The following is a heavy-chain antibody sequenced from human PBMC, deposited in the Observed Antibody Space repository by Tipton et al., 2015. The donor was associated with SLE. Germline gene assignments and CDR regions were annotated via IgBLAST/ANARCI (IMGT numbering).Heavy chain of an antibody. CDR2: INHSGNT. V-gene: IGHV4-38-2*01. D-gene: IGHD1/OR15-1a*01. CDR1: DYSISSGYY. CDR3: ASQTNWNNPFNY. Sequence: LRLSCAVSDYSISSGYYWGWIRQPPGKGLEWIGCINHSGNTYYNPSLNSRVTMSVDTSKNQFCLKLSSVTAADTAVYYCASQTNWNNPFNYWGQGTLVTVSS. J-gene: IGHJ4*02.